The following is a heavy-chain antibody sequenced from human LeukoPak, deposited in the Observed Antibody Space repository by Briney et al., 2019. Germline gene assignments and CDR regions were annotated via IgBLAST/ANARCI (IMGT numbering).Heavy chain of an antibody. Sequence: PGGSLRLSCAASGFTVSGSWMSWIHQAPGKGLEWVAHINQAGSDKYYVDSVKGRFTISRDNAENSLFLQMNSLRAEDTAVYYCVSCSGYGAYWGQGTLVTVSS. D-gene: IGHD2-15*01. CDR1: GFTVSGSW. CDR2: INQAGSDK. J-gene: IGHJ4*02. V-gene: IGHV3-7*01. CDR3: VSCSGYGAY.